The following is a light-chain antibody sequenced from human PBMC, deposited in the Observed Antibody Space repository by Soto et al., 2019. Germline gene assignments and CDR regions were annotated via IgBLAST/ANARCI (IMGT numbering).Light chain of an antibody. CDR1: FSDVGTYNY. J-gene: IGLJ3*02. Sequence: QSVLTQPASVSGSPGQSLTISCTGTFSDVGTYNYVSWYQHHPGKAPKLMIFEFTNRPSGVSSRFSGSKSGNTASLTISGLQAEDEADYYCSSHTSSSTWVFGGGTKVTVL. CDR2: EFT. CDR3: SSHTSSSTWV. V-gene: IGLV2-14*01.